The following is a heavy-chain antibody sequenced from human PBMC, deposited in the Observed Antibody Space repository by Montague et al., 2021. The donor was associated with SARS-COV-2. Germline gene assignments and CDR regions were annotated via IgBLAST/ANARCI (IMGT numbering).Heavy chain of an antibody. Sequence: PALVKPTQTFTLICSFSGFSLDTRGAGVAWIRQPPGKALEWLGTIYWNDGKHYNSSLKSRLSMSKDTSKNQVVLILTDVDPADTATYFCAHREEDNYGDSWFDPWGQGTLVTVSS. J-gene: IGHJ5*02. D-gene: IGHD5-12*01. CDR1: GFSLDTRGAG. CDR3: AHREEDNYGDSWFDP. V-gene: IGHV2-5*01. CDR2: IYWNDGK.